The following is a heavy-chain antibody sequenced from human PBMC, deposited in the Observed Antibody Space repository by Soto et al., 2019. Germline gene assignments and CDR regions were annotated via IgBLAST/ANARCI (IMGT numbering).Heavy chain of an antibody. V-gene: IGHV3-48*01. CDR1: GFTFSSYS. J-gene: IGHJ4*02. CDR2: ISSSSSTI. CDR3: ARDGVPFDRSPHDY. Sequence: GGSLRLSCAASGFTFSSYSMNWVRQAPGKGLEWVSYISSSSSTIYYADSVKGRFTISRDNAKNSLYLQMNSLRAEDTAVYYCARDGVPFDRSPHDYWGQGTLVTVSS. D-gene: IGHD3-9*01.